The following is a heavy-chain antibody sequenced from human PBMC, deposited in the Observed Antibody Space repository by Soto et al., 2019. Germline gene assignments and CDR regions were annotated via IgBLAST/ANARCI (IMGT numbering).Heavy chain of an antibody. CDR2: IKQDGSEK. V-gene: IGHV3-7*01. CDR1: GFTFSSYW. D-gene: IGHD6-13*01. CDR3: ARDGTRAAAGTWYYGMDV. J-gene: IGHJ6*02. Sequence: GGSLRLSCAASGFTFSSYWMSWVRQAPGKGLEWVANIKQDGSEKYYVDSVKGRFTISRDNAKNSLYLQMNSLRVEDTAVYYCARDGTRAAAGTWYYGMDVWGQGTTVTVSS.